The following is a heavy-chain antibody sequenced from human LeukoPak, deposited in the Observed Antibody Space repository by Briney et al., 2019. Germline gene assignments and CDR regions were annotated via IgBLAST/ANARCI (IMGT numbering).Heavy chain of an antibody. D-gene: IGHD5-12*01. Sequence: PSETLSLTCTVSGGSISSHYWSWIRQPPGKGLEWIGYIYYSGSTNYNPSLKSRVTISVDTSKNQFSLKLSSVTAADTAVYYCARVHLYGGRYLFDPWGQGTLVTVSS. V-gene: IGHV4-59*11. J-gene: IGHJ5*02. CDR1: GGSISSHY. CDR3: ARVHLYGGRYLFDP. CDR2: IYYSGST.